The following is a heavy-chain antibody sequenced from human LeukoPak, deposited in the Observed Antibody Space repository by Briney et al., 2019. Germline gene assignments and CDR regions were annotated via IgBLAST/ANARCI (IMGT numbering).Heavy chain of an antibody. CDR2: INHSGST. CDR1: GESFSGYY. V-gene: IGHV4-34*01. D-gene: IGHD3-9*01. Sequence: PSETLSLTCAVYGESFSGYYWTWIRQPPGKGLEWIGEINHSGSTHYNPSLKSRVSISVDTSKNQFSLKLSSLTAADTAVYYCARGGVRYFDWLLYWGQGTLVTVSS. J-gene: IGHJ4*02. CDR3: ARGGVRYFDWLLY.